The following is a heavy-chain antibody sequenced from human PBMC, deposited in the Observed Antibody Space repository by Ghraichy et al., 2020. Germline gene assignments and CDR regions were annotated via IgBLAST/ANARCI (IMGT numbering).Heavy chain of an antibody. D-gene: IGHD6-19*01. V-gene: IGHV4-59*01. J-gene: IGHJ4*02. CDR1: GGSISSYY. CDR3: ARTVAGTSFDY. Sequence: SQTLSLTCTVSGGSISSYYWSWIRQPPGKGLEWIGYIYYSGSTNYNPSLKSRVTISVDTSKNQFSLKLSSVTAADTAVYYCARTVAGTSFDYWGQGTLVTVSS. CDR2: IYYSGST.